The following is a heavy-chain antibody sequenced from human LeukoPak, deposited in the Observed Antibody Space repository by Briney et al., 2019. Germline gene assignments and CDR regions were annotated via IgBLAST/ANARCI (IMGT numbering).Heavy chain of an antibody. D-gene: IGHD2-2*01. Sequence: GESLKISCKGSGCSFTSYWIGWVRQMPGKGLEWMGIIYPGDSDTRYSPSFQGQVTISADKSISTAYLQWSSLKASDTAMYYCARHRSRYCSSTSCYGPYYFDYWGQGTLVTVSS. CDR2: IYPGDSDT. CDR1: GCSFTSYW. V-gene: IGHV5-51*01. J-gene: IGHJ4*02. CDR3: ARHRSRYCSSTSCYGPYYFDY.